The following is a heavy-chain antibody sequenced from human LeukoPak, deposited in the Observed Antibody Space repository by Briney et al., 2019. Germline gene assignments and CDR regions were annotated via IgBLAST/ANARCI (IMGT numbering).Heavy chain of an antibody. CDR3: ARDSGRTTVTWNFDY. Sequence: ASVKVSCKASGYTFITYYMHWVRQAPGQGLEWVGIINPSGGSTNYAQKFQGRVTMTRDTSTNTVYMELSSLRSEDTAVYYCARDSGRTTVTWNFDYWGQGTLVTVSS. CDR2: INPSGGST. V-gene: IGHV1-46*01. J-gene: IGHJ4*02. D-gene: IGHD4-17*01. CDR1: GYTFITYY.